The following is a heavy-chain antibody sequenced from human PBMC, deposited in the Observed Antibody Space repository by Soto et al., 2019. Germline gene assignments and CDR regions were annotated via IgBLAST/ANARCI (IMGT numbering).Heavy chain of an antibody. D-gene: IGHD3-3*01. CDR1: GYTFTGYD. J-gene: IGHJ6*03. V-gene: IGHV1-8*01. CDR3: ARSPVLRFLEWRYYYYMDV. CDR2: MNPNSGNT. Sequence: ASVTGSCKASGYTFTGYDINWVRQATGQGLEWMGWMNPNSGNTGYAQKFQGRVTMTRNTSISTAYMELSSLRSEDTAVYYCARSPVLRFLEWRYYYYMDVWGKGTTVTVSS.